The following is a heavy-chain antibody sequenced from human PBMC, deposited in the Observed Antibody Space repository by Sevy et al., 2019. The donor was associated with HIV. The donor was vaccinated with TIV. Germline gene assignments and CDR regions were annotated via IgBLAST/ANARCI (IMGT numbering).Heavy chain of an antibody. J-gene: IGHJ6*02. CDR2: IYYSGST. CDR1: GGSISSGDYY. CDR3: ARGSRDNNNYYYYGMDV. D-gene: IGHD1-1*01. V-gene: IGHV4-30-4*01. Sequence: SETLSLTCTVSGGSISSGDYYWSWIRQPPGKGLEWIGYIYYSGSTYYNQSLKSRVTISVDTSKNQFSLKLSSVTAADTAVYYCARGSRDNNNYYYYGMDVWGQGTTVTVSS.